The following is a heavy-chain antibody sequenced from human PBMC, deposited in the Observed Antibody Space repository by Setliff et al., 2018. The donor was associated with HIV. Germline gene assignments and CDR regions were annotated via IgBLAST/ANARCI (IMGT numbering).Heavy chain of an antibody. CDR2: IYPDDSDT. V-gene: IGHV5-51*01. Sequence: PGESLKISCKGSGYSFTSYWIGWVRQMPGKGLEWMGIIYPDDSDTRYSPSFQGQVTISADKSISTAYLQWSSLKASDTAMYYCARQGVGIAVAGNRYFDLWGRGTLVTVSS. D-gene: IGHD6-19*01. CDR3: ARQGVGIAVAGNRYFDL. J-gene: IGHJ2*01. CDR1: GYSFTSYW.